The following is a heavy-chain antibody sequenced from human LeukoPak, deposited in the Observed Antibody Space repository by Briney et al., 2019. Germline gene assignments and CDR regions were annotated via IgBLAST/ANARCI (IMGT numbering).Heavy chain of an antibody. V-gene: IGHV4-34*01. CDR2: INHSGST. J-gene: IGHJ4*02. D-gene: IGHD6-6*01. CDR1: GGSFSGYY. CDR3: ARVSRIAARPIDY. Sequence: SETLSLTCAVYGGSFSGYYWSWIRHPPGKGLEWIGEINHSGSTNYNPSLKSRVTITVDTSKNQFSLKLSSVTATDTAVYCCARVSRIAARPIDYWGQGTLVTVSS.